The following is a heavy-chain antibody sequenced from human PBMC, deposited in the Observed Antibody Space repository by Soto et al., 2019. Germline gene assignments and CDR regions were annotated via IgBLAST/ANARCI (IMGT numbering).Heavy chain of an antibody. CDR3: AIPSPHYDQPRYGMDV. J-gene: IGHJ6*02. V-gene: IGHV1-69*01. Sequence: QVQLVQSGAEVKKPGSSVKVSCKASGGTFSSYAISWVRQAPGQGLEWMGGIIPIFGTANYAQKFQGRVTITADESTSTADMELSSLRSEDTAVYYCAIPSPHYDQPRYGMDVWGQGTTVTVSS. CDR1: GGTFSSYA. CDR2: IIPIFGTA. D-gene: IGHD3-3*01.